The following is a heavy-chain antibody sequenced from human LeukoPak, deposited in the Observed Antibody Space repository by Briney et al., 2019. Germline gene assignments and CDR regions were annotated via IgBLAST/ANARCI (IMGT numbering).Heavy chain of an antibody. V-gene: IGHV1-8*01. CDR1: GYTFTSYD. Sequence: GASVKVSCKASGYTFTSYDINWVRQATGQGLEWMGWMNPNSGNTGYAQKFQGRVTMTRNTSISTAYMELSSLRSEDTAVYYCARVLGFRDSSYYDSSGTYNWFDPWGQGTLVTVSS. J-gene: IGHJ5*02. CDR3: ARVLGFRDSSYYDSSGTYNWFDP. D-gene: IGHD3-22*01. CDR2: MNPNSGNT.